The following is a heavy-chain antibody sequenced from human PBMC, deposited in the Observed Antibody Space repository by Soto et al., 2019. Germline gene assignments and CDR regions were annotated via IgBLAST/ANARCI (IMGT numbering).Heavy chain of an antibody. D-gene: IGHD3-22*01. J-gene: IGHJ4*02. CDR1: GFTFSYYS. CDR2: INSGSSTI. CDR3: VTDLSVGVINTPFDY. Sequence: GSLRLSCKASGFTFSYYSLNWVRRGPGKGLEWIAHINSGSSTINYADSVRSRFTISRDDAKDSLYLQMNSLRDEDTAIYYCVTDLSVGVINTPFDYWGQGTLVTVSS. V-gene: IGHV3-48*02.